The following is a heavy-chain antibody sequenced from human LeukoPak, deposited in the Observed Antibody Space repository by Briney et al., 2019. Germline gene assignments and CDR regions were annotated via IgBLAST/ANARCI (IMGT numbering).Heavy chain of an antibody. CDR2: IKQDGSEK. J-gene: IGHJ4*02. Sequence: PGGSLRLSCAASGFTFSSYWTSWVRQAPGKGLEWVANIKQDGSEKYYVDSVKGRFTISRDNAKNSLYLQMNSLRAEDTAVYYCARRVGCSSTSCPRGLFDYWGQGTLVTVSS. D-gene: IGHD2-2*01. V-gene: IGHV3-7*01. CDR1: GFTFSSYW. CDR3: ARRVGCSSTSCPRGLFDY.